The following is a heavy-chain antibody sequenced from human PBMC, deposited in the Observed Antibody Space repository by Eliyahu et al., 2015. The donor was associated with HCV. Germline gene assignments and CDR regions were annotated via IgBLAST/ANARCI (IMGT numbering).Heavy chain of an antibody. CDR3: AREERESITMVRGVIID. Sequence: QVQLVQSGAEVKKPGASVKVPCKAXGYPFPGXXMAWGRQAPGQGLEWMGRINPNSGGTNYAQKFQGRVTMTRDTSISTAYMELSRLRSDDTAVYYCAREERESITMVRGVIIDWGQGTLVTVSS. CDR1: GYPFPGXX. D-gene: IGHD3-10*01. V-gene: IGHV1-2*06. CDR2: INPNSGGT. J-gene: IGHJ4*02.